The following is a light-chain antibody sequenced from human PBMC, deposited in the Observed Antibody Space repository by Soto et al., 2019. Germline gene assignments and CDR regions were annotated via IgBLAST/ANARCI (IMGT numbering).Light chain of an antibody. J-gene: IGKJ2*01. Sequence: EIVLTQTALSSPVSLGQPASISCKSSQSLVDTDGYTYLSWLHQRPGQPPRLLLYKISSRFPGAQDRVSGSGAVTDFTLKISRVEAEDVGVYYCMQATQLPHTFGQGTKLEIK. V-gene: IGKV2-24*01. CDR2: KIS. CDR1: QSLVDTDGYTY. CDR3: MQATQLPHT.